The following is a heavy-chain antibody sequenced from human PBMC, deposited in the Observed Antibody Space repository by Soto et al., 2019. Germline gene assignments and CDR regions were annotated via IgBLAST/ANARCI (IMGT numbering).Heavy chain of an antibody. J-gene: IGHJ4*02. CDR1: GFTFSDYY. Sequence: GGSLRLSCAASGFTFSDYYMSWIRQAPGKGLEWVSYISSSSSYTNYADSVKGRFTISRDNAKNSLYLQMNSLRAEDTAVYYCARDGKKYSSSPDYWGQGTLVTVSS. CDR2: ISSSSSYT. CDR3: ARDGKKYSSSPDY. V-gene: IGHV3-11*05. D-gene: IGHD6-13*01.